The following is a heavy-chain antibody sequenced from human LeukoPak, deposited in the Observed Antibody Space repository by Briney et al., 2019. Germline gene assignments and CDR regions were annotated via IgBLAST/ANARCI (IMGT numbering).Heavy chain of an antibody. J-gene: IGHJ5*02. CDR2: ISYDGSNE. CDR3: ARETAGGITIFGVVNWFEDQPNWFDP. Sequence: PGGSLRLSCAASGFTFSSYAIHWVRQAPGKGLEWVAVISYDGSNEYYEDSVKGRFTISRDNSKNTMYLQMNSLRAEDTAVYYCARETAGGITIFGVVNWFEDQPNWFDPWGQGTLVTVSS. D-gene: IGHD3-3*01. V-gene: IGHV3-30*04. CDR1: GFTFSSYA.